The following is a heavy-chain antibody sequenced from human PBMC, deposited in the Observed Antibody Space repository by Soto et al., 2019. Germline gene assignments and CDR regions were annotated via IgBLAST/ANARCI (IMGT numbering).Heavy chain of an antibody. Sequence: VKVSCKVSGYTLTELSMHWVRQAPGKGLEWMGGFDPEDGETIYAQKFQGRVTMTEDTSTDTAYMELSSLRSEDTAVYYCATDADCSGGSCYDYWGQGTLVTVSS. CDR3: ATDADCSGGSCYDY. CDR2: FDPEDGET. D-gene: IGHD2-15*01. CDR1: GYTLTELS. V-gene: IGHV1-24*01. J-gene: IGHJ4*02.